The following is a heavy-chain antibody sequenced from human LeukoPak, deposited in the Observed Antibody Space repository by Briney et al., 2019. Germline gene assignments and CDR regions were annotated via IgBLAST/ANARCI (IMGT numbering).Heavy chain of an antibody. CDR3: ATGSYSSSKY. CDR2: IIPIFGTA. CDR1: GGTFSSYA. J-gene: IGHJ4*02. Sequence: SVKVSCKASGGTFSSYAISWVRQAPGQGLEWMGGIIPIFGTANYAQKFQGRVTMTEDTSTDTAYMELSSLRSEDTAVYYCATGSYSSSKYWGQGTLVTVSS. D-gene: IGHD6-6*01. V-gene: IGHV1-69*06.